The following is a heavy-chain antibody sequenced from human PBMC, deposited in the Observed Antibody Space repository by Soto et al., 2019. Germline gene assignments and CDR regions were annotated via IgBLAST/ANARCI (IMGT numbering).Heavy chain of an antibody. Sequence: LGESLKISCKGSGYSFTSYWIGWVRQMPGKGLEWMGIIYPGDSDTRYSPSFQGQVTISADKSISTAYLQWSSLKASDTAMYYCARHLGDYGGGDDWFDPWGQGTLVTVSS. V-gene: IGHV5-51*01. CDR1: GYSFTSYW. D-gene: IGHD4-17*01. CDR2: IYPGDSDT. CDR3: ARHLGDYGGGDDWFDP. J-gene: IGHJ5*02.